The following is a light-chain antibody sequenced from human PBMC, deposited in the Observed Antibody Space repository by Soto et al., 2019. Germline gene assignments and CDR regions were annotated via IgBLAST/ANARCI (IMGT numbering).Light chain of an antibody. CDR1: SSDVGGYNS. CDR3: RSYTSRGTLV. J-gene: IGLJ2*01. CDR2: DVS. Sequence: QSALTQPASVSGSPGQSIPISCTGTSSDVGGYNSVSWYQQHPGKAPKLMIYDVSNRPSGVSNPFSGSKSGNTASLTISGLQADDEADYYCRSYTSRGTLVFGGGTLLTVL. V-gene: IGLV2-14*01.